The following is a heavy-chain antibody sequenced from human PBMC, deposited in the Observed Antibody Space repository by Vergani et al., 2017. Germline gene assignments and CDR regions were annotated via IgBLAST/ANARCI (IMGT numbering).Heavy chain of an antibody. J-gene: IGHJ6*03. Sequence: QLQLQESGSGLVKPSQTLSLTCAVSGDSITNGGFSWNWIRQPPGKGPEWIGYIFPSGNSDYNPSLKSRVTISVDTSKNQFSLKLSSVTAAATAVYYCAMPAYSSSSRRYYYYMDVWGKGTTVTVSS. D-gene: IGHD6-6*01. CDR1: GDSITNGGFS. CDR3: AMPAYSSSSRRYYYYMDV. CDR2: IFPSGNS. V-gene: IGHV4-30-2*01.